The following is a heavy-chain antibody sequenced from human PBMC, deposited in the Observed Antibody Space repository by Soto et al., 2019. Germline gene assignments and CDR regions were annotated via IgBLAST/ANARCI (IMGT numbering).Heavy chain of an antibody. CDR3: ARGGYYGSGSYYSGYYYYGMDV. CDR2: INHSGST. Sequence: SETLSLTCAVYGGSFSGYYWSWIRQPPGKGLEWSGEINHSGSTNYNPSLKSRVTISVDTSKNQFSLKLSSVTAADTAVYYCARGGYYGSGSYYSGYYYYGMDVWGQGTTVTVSS. D-gene: IGHD3-10*01. J-gene: IGHJ6*02. V-gene: IGHV4-34*01. CDR1: GGSFSGYY.